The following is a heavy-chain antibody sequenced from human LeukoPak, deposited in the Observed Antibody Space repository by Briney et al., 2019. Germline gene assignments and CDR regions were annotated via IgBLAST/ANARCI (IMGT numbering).Heavy chain of an antibody. CDR2: IFHSGST. D-gene: IGHD3-22*01. CDR1: GYSISSGFY. CDR3: ARASYDSSDYEYFQH. Sequence: SETLSLTCSVSGYSISSGFYWGWIRQPPGKGLEWIGSIFHSGSTYYNPSLKSRVTISVDTSKKQFSLKLSSVTAADTAVYYCARASYDSSDYEYFQHWGQGTLVTVSS. V-gene: IGHV4-38-2*02. J-gene: IGHJ1*01.